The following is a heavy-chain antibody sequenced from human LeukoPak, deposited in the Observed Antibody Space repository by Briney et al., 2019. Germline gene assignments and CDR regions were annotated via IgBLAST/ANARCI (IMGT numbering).Heavy chain of an antibody. CDR3: ARVGYDYDSSGYYDY. D-gene: IGHD3-22*01. J-gene: IGHJ4*02. CDR2: INPNSGGT. Sequence: ASVKVSCKASGYTFTGYYMHWVRQARGQGLEWMGWINPNSGGTNYAQKFQGRVTMTRDTSISTAYMELSRLRSDDTAVYYCARVGYDYDSSGYYDYWGQGTLVTVSS. CDR1: GYTFTGYY. V-gene: IGHV1-2*02.